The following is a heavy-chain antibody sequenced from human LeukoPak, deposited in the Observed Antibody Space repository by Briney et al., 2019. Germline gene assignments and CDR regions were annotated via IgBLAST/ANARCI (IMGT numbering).Heavy chain of an antibody. CDR2: ISFDGSIE. J-gene: IGHJ3*01. CDR1: GFTFMSYG. CDR3: AKDSDIAVAGSDDALDV. D-gene: IGHD6-19*01. Sequence: GGSLRLSCAASGFTFMSYGMHWVRQAPGKGLEWVALISFDGSIEYYVDSVKGRFTISRDNSKNTLFLQMNSLRPEDTAVYYCAKDSDIAVAGSDDALDVWGQGTMVTVSS. V-gene: IGHV3-30*18.